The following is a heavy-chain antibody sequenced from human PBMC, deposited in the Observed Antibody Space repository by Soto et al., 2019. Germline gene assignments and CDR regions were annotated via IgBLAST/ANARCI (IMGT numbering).Heavy chain of an antibody. V-gene: IGHV3-30*18. CDR1: GFTFSSYG. CDR3: AKDSGPPVIPEPTEGFDP. D-gene: IGHD2-21*01. Sequence: PGGSLRLSCAASGFTFSSYGMHWVRQAPGKWLEWVAVISYDGSNKYYADSVKGRFTISRDNSKNTLYLQMNSLRAEDTAVYYCAKDSGPPVIPEPTEGFDPWGQGXLVTVYS. CDR2: ISYDGSNK. J-gene: IGHJ5*02.